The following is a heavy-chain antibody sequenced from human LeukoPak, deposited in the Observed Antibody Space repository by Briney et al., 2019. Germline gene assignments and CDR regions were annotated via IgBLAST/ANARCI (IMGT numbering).Heavy chain of an antibody. Sequence: GGSLRLSCAASGFTFISHAMSWVRQAPGRGLEWVSASGGTIGNTFYANSVKGRFTISGDNSKNTLYLQMSSLRAEDTALYYCAKQRAGSAWFTLDYWGPGTLVTVSS. V-gene: IGHV3-23*01. CDR1: GFTFISHA. CDR2: SGGTIGNT. CDR3: AKQRAGSAWFTLDY. J-gene: IGHJ4*02. D-gene: IGHD6-19*01.